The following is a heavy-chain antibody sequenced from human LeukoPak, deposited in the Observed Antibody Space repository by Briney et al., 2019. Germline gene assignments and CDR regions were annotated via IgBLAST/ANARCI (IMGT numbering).Heavy chain of an antibody. CDR2: IFWNHDK. J-gene: IGHJ3*02. Sequence: SGPTLVNPTQTLTLTCTFSGFSLTTTAVGVGWIRQPPGKALEWLALIFWNHDKRYSPSLKSRLTITKDTSKNQVVLTMTNMDPVDTATYYCAHSQSGHYLYHAFDIWGQGTMVTVSS. CDR1: GFSLTTTAVG. CDR3: AHSQSGHYLYHAFDI. V-gene: IGHV2-5*01. D-gene: IGHD3-22*01.